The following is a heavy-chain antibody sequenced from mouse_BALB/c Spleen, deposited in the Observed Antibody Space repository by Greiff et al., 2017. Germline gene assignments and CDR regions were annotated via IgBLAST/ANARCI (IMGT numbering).Heavy chain of an antibody. CDR2: ISNLAYSI. D-gene: IGHD2-1*01. CDR1: GFTFNDYG. V-gene: IGHV5-15*02. CDR3: ASIYRDYAMDY. Sequence: EVQLVESGGGLVQPGGSRKLSCAASGFTFNDYGMPWVRQAPGQGPEWVAFISNLAYSIYYADTVTGRFTISTETAKNTLYLEMSSLRSEDTAMDYCASIYRDYAMDYWGQGTSVTVSS. J-gene: IGHJ4*01.